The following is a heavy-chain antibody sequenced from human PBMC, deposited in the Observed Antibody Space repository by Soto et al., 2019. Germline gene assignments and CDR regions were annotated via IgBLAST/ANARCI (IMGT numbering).Heavy chain of an antibody. Sequence: QVQLQQWGAGLLKPSETLSLTCAVYGGSFSGYYWSWIRQPPGKGLEWIGEINHSGSTNYNPSLTTRVTISVDTSTNQFSLKLSSVTAADTAVYYCAGHCSGGSCYDYWGQGTLVPVSS. CDR2: INHSGST. D-gene: IGHD2-15*01. CDR3: AGHCSGGSCYDY. CDR1: GGSFSGYY. V-gene: IGHV4-34*01. J-gene: IGHJ4*02.